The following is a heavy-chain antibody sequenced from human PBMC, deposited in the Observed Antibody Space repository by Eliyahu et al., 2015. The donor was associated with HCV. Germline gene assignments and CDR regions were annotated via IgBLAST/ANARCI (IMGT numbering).Heavy chain of an antibody. CDR2: ISWGSTRI. Sequence: EVQLVESGGGLVQPGRSLXXSCAASGFTFDDYAMHWVRQAPGKGLEWVSGISWGSTRIAYADSVKGRFTISRDNAKNSLYLQMNSLRTEDTALYYCATHCSTTTCSDDYWGQGTLVTVSS. V-gene: IGHV3-9*01. CDR3: ATHCSTTTCSDDY. J-gene: IGHJ4*02. CDR1: GFTFDDYA. D-gene: IGHD2-2*01.